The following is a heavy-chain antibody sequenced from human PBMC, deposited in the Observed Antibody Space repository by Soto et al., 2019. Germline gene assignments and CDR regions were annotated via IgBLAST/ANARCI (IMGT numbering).Heavy chain of an antibody. CDR3: ARESVGKSSDY. CDR2: ISGYNGNT. D-gene: IGHD3-16*01. CDR1: GYTFTTYG. Sequence: QVQLVQSGTEVKKPGASVKVSCKASGYTFTTYGINWVRQAPGQGLEWMGWISGYNGNTKYAQKLQGRVTMTTDTTQRTAYMEPRSLRTDDTDVYYCARESVGKSSDYWGKGTLVTVSS. J-gene: IGHJ4*02. V-gene: IGHV1-18*01.